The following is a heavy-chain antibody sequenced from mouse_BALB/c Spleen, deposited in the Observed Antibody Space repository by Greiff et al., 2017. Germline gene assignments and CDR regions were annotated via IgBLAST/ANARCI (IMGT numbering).Heavy chain of an antibody. CDR2: ISNLAYSI. Sequence: EVKLMESGGGLVQPGGSRKLSCAASGFTFSDYGMAWVRQAPGKGPEWVAFISNLAYSIYYADTVTGRFTISRENAKNTLYLEMSSLRSEDTAMYYCARDRTTAWYFDVWGAGTTGTVSS. CDR1: GFTFSDYG. CDR3: ARDRTTAWYFDV. D-gene: IGHD1-2*01. V-gene: IGHV5-15*02. J-gene: IGHJ1*01.